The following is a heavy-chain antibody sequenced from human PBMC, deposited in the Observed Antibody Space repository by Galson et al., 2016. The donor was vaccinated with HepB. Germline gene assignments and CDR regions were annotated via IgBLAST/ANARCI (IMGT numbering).Heavy chain of an antibody. CDR3: AKDLPGALRAFDV. D-gene: IGHD1-14*01. J-gene: IGHJ3*01. Sequence: SVKVSCKASGYTFTSYSLHWLRQAPGQRLEWMGWINPGNGNTRYSQRFQGRVTITRDTSATTAYMALSGLKSEDTAIYYCAKDLPGALRAFDVWGQGTMVIVSS. CDR2: INPGNGNT. V-gene: IGHV1-3*01. CDR1: GYTFTSYS.